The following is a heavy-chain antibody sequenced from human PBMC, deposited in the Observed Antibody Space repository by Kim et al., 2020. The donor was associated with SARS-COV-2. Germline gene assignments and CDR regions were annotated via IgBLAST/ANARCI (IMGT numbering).Heavy chain of an antibody. J-gene: IGHJ6*02. V-gene: IGHV3-11*04. Sequence: GGSLRLSCAASGFTFSDYYMSWIRQAPGKGLEWVSYSSSSGSAIYYADSVKGRFTISRDNAKKSLYLQMNSLRAEDTAVYYCVRDRLGYGMDVWGQGTTVTVSS. CDR1: GFTFSDYY. CDR3: VRDRLGYGMDV. D-gene: IGHD6-6*01. CDR2: SSSSGSAI.